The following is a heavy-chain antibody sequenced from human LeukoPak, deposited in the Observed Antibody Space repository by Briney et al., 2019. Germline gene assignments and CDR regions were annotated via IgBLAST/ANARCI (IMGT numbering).Heavy chain of an antibody. CDR1: GGSISSSSYY. V-gene: IGHV4-39*07. CDR3: ARDRGPVTTCFFDY. D-gene: IGHD4-17*01. Sequence: SETLSLTCTVSGGSISSSSYYWGWIRQPPGKGLEWIGEINHSGSTNYNPSLKSRVTISVDTSKNQFSLKLSSVTAADTAVYYCARDRGPVTTCFFDYWGQGTLVTVSS. J-gene: IGHJ4*02. CDR2: INHSGST.